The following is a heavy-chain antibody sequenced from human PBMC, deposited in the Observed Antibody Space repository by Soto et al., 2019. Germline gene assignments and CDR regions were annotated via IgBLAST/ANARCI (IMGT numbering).Heavy chain of an antibody. D-gene: IGHD2-21*02. CDR2: ITGNAANT. Sequence: GGSLRLSCSASRFTFGGYAMSWVRQAPGKGLEWVSGITGNAANTVYADSVKGRFTISRDNSKNALYLQLNSLRAEDTAVYFCAKAARDCGGDCYSSYFDSWGQGALVTVSS. CDR3: AKAARDCGGDCYSSYFDS. V-gene: IGHV3-23*01. CDR1: RFTFGGYA. J-gene: IGHJ4*02.